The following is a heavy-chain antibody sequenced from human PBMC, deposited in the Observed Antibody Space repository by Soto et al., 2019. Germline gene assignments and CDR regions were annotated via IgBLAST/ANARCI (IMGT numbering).Heavy chain of an antibody. Sequence: SETLSLTCAVYGGSFSGYYWSWIRQPPGKGLEWIGEINHSGSTNYNPSLKSRVTISVDTSKNQFSLKLSSVTAADTAVYYCARHPTIAELMVYATHYFDHWGQGTLVTVSS. CDR3: ARHPTIAELMVYATHYFDH. V-gene: IGHV4-34*01. CDR2: INHSGST. J-gene: IGHJ4*02. D-gene: IGHD2-8*01. CDR1: GGSFSGYY.